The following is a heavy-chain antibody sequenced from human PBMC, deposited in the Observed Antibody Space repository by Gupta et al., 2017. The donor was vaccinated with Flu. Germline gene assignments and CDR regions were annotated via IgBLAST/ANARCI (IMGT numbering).Heavy chain of an antibody. CDR1: GDRVPSTSSA. J-gene: IGHJ3*02. D-gene: IGHD6-19*01. Sequence: QVQLQQSGPGLVKPSKTLSLTCAISGDRVPSTSSAWIWIRQSPSIGLEWLGRTYDRSRWYHDSAVSGKGRITITPDTSKNQFSLYLTSVTPEDTAVYYCARGGMAVAGYAFDIWGQGTKVIVSS. V-gene: IGHV6-1*01. CDR3: ARGGMAVAGYAFDI. CDR2: TYDRSRWYH.